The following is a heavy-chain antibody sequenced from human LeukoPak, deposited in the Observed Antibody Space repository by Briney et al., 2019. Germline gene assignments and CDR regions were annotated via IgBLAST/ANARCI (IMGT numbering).Heavy chain of an antibody. CDR2: ISSSSSTI. Sequence: GGSLRLSCAASGFTFSSYSMYWVRQAPGKGLGWDSYISSSSSTIYYADSVKGRFTISRDNAKNSLYLQMNSLRAEDTAVYYCARDGGYSSTSYYFDYWGQGTLVTVSS. D-gene: IGHD6-13*01. CDR1: GFTFSSYS. V-gene: IGHV3-48*01. J-gene: IGHJ4*02. CDR3: ARDGGYSSTSYYFDY.